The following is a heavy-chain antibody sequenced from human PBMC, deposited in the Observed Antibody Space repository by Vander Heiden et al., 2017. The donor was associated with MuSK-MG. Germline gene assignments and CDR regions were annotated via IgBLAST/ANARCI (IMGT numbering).Heavy chain of an antibody. D-gene: IGHD2-2*01. Sequence: QVQLQESVPGLVKPSETLSLTCTVSGGSISSYYWSWIRQPPGKGLEWIGYIYDSGSTNYTPSLKSRVTISVDTSKKYFSLKLSSVTAADTAVYYCARRPACSRTICLDAFDIWGQGTMVTVSS. J-gene: IGHJ3*02. CDR3: ARRPACSRTICLDAFDI. CDR1: GGSISSYY. V-gene: IGHV4-59*01. CDR2: IYDSGST.